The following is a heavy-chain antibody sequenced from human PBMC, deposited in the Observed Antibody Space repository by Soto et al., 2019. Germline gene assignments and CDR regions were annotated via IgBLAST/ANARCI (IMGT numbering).Heavy chain of an antibody. Sequence: SETLSLTCSVSGDSIDNTVFFWSWIRQHPEKGLEWIGYISSSGKTYYNPSLKSRVTMSLDTSRNQFSLNLTSVTAADTAVYFCARHISGDYPNSNWFDPWGQGTLVTVYS. CDR3: ARHISGDYPNSNWFDP. D-gene: IGHD4-17*01. V-gene: IGHV4-31*03. J-gene: IGHJ5*02. CDR1: GDSIDNTVFF. CDR2: ISSSGKT.